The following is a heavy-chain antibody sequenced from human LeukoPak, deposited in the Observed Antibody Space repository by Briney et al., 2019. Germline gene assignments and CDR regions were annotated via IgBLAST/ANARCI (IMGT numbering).Heavy chain of an antibody. CDR3: ARDLGDGYNLNWFDP. Sequence: ASVKVSCKASGGTFSSYAISWVRQAPGQGLEWMGRIIPIFGIANYAQKFQGRVTITADKFTSTAYMELSSLRSEDTAVYYCARDLGDGYNLNWFDPWGQGTLVTVSS. CDR1: GGTFSSYA. J-gene: IGHJ5*02. V-gene: IGHV1-69*04. CDR2: IIPIFGIA. D-gene: IGHD5-24*01.